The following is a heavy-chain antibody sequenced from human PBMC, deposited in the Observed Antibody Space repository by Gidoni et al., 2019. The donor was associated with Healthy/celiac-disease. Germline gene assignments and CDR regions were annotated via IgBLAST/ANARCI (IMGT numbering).Heavy chain of an antibody. V-gene: IGHV3-23*01. CDR3: AKDPNYYDSSGYRN. CDR1: GFTFRSYA. J-gene: IGHJ4*02. Sequence: EVQLLESGGGLVQPGGSLRLSCAASGFTFRSYAMSWVRQAPGKGLEWVSAISGSGGSTYYADSVKGRFTISRDNSKNTLYLQMNSLRAEDTAVYYCAKDPNYYDSSGYRNWGQGTLVTVSS. D-gene: IGHD3-22*01. CDR2: ISGSGGST.